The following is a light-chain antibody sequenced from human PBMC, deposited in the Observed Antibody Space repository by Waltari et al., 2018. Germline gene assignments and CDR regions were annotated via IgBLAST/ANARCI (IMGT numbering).Light chain of an antibody. J-gene: IGLJ2*01. CDR1: SGDIGAYNS. CDR2: DVN. Sequence: QSALTQPPSASGSPGQSVTISCTGTSGDIGAYNSVNWYRQHPGKVPKPRIYDVNRRPSGVPDRFSGSKSGNTASLTVSGLQPEDEAVYYCNSFAGSDTVVFGGGTTLTVL. V-gene: IGLV2-8*01. CDR3: NSFAGSDTVV.